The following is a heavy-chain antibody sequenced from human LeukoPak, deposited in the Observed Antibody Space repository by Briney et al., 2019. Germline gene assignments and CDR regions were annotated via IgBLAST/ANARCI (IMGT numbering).Heavy chain of an antibody. Sequence: GGSLRLSCAASGFTFSSYWMSWVRQAPGKGLEWVSYISSTSITMYYADSVKGRFTISRDNAKNSLYLQMTSLLSVDTAVYYCARETILAVAGDFWGQGTLVTVSS. V-gene: IGHV3-48*01. CDR2: ISSTSITM. J-gene: IGHJ4*02. CDR1: GFTFSSYW. CDR3: ARETILAVAGDF. D-gene: IGHD6-19*01.